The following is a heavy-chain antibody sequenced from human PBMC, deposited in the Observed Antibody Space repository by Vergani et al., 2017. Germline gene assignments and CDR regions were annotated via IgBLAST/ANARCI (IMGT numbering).Heavy chain of an antibody. CDR2: LCPSGST. J-gene: IGHJ4*02. D-gene: IGHD7-27*01. CDR1: GAPISYWC. Sequence: QVQMQESGPGLVKTSETLSLTCSASGAPISYWCWSWLRQPAGKGLEWIGRLCPSGSTNYKPSLKSRVTMSIDTSKNQFSLKLTSVTAADTAVYYCATGAGPFDIWGLGTLVTVSS. V-gene: IGHV4-4*07. CDR3: ATGAGPFDI.